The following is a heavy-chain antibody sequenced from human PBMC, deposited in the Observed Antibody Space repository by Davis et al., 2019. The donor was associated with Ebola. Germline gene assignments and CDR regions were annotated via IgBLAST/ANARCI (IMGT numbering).Heavy chain of an antibody. CDR1: GFTFSSYW. V-gene: IGHV3-74*01. Sequence: HTGGSLRLSCAVSGFTFSSYWMHWVRHTPGKGLVWVARINTEGTSISYADSVKGRFTISRDNAKNTVYLQMKSLGVEDTALYYCVSAKGGGVLLPADHWGQGTLVTVSS. CDR2: INTEGTSI. D-gene: IGHD3-16*01. CDR3: VSAKGGGVLLPADH. J-gene: IGHJ4*02.